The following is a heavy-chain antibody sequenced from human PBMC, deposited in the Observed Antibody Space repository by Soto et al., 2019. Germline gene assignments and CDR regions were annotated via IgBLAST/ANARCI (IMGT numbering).Heavy chain of an antibody. CDR2: IESRGRTI. V-gene: IGHV3-11*01. J-gene: IGHJ4*02. D-gene: IGHD6-6*01. CDR1: GFTFSDYH. Sequence: QVQLVASGGGLVKPGGSLRLSCAASGFTFSDYHMSWIRQAPGKGLEWVSFIESRGRTISYADSVKGRFTISRDNAKNSLFLQINSLRAEDTAVYYCVRQAARNYFDFWGQGTLLTVSS. CDR3: VRQAARNYFDF.